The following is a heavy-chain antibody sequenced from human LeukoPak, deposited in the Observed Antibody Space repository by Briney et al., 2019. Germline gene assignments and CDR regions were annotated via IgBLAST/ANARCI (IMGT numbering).Heavy chain of an antibody. Sequence: GGSLRLSCAASGFTFLSYGMHWVREAPGKGLGWVAFIRYDGSNKYYADSVKGRFTISRDNSKNTLYLQMNSLRAEDTAVYYCARDQILQNYYDSSGYAFDIWGQGTMVTVSS. J-gene: IGHJ3*02. CDR3: ARDQILQNYYDSSGYAFDI. CDR2: IRYDGSNK. V-gene: IGHV3-30*02. D-gene: IGHD3-22*01. CDR1: GFTFLSYG.